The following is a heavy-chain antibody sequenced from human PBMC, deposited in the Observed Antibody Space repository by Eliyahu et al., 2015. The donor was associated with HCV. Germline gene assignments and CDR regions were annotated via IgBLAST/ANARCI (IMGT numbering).Heavy chain of an antibody. V-gene: IGHV3-23*01. CDR1: GFTFXSYA. CDR2: ISDSGFST. Sequence: EVQLLESGGDLVQPGGSLRLXCAASGFTFXSYAMSWVRLAPGKGLEWVSSISDSGFSTYYADSVKGRFTISRDNSKNTLYLQMNSLRAEDTAVYYCAKGSIAPAGAGGGFDIWGQGTMVTVSS. D-gene: IGHD2-2*01. CDR3: AKGSIAPAGAGGGFDI. J-gene: IGHJ3*02.